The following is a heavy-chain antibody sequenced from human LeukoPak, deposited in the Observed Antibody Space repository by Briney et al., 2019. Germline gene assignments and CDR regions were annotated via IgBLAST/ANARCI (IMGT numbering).Heavy chain of an antibody. Sequence: GASVKVSCKASGGTFSSYAISWVRQAPGQGLEWMGGIISIFGTANYAQKFQGRVTITADESTSTAYMELSSLRSEDTAVYYCAGRDGYNSRDYWGQGTLVTVSS. CDR2: IISIFGTA. D-gene: IGHD5-24*01. CDR1: GGTFSSYA. CDR3: AGRDGYNSRDY. J-gene: IGHJ4*02. V-gene: IGHV1-69*13.